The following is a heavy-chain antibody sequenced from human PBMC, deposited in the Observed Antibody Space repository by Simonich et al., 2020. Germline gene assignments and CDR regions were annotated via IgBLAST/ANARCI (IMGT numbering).Heavy chain of an antibody. J-gene: IGHJ6*03. D-gene: IGHD7-27*01. V-gene: IGHV1-2*02. CDR2: SNPNSGGK. CDR3: ARGALTGDYYYMDV. CDR1: GYTFTGYY. Sequence: QVQLVQSGAEVKKPGASVKVSCKASGYTFTGYYMHWVRQAPGQGLEWMGCSNPNSGGKNYAQKFQGRVTMTRDTSISTAYMELSRLRSDDTAVYYCARGALTGDYYYMDVWGKGTTVTVSS.